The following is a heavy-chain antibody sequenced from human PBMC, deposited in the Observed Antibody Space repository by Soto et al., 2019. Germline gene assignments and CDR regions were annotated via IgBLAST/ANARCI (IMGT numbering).Heavy chain of an antibody. J-gene: IGHJ4*02. Sequence: QVQLVESGGGVVQPGRSLRLSCAASGFTFSSYGMQWVRQAPGKGLEWVAVISYDGSNKYYADSVKGRFTISRDNSKNTLYLQMNSLRAEDTAVYYCAKESSSSWFFDYWGQGTLVTVSS. CDR1: GFTFSSYG. CDR3: AKESSSSWFFDY. D-gene: IGHD6-13*01. V-gene: IGHV3-30*18. CDR2: ISYDGSNK.